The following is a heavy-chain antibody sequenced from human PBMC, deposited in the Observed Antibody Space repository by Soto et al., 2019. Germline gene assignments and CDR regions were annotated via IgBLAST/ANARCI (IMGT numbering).Heavy chain of an antibody. CDR2: IFYSGSA. Sequence: SXTLSLTCTVSGGSMSSYYWSWIRQPPGKRLEWIGYIFYSGSADYNPSLTSRVTISVDTSKNQFSLTLSSVTAADTAVYYCARHAPGYFDYWGQGALVTVSS. CDR3: ARHAPGYFDY. CDR1: GGSMSSYY. V-gene: IGHV4-59*08. J-gene: IGHJ4*02.